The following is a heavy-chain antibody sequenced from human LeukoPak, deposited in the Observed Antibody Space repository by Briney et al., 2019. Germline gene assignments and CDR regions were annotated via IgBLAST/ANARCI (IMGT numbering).Heavy chain of an antibody. V-gene: IGHV4-31*03. CDR2: IYYSGST. CDR1: GGSISSGGYY. CDR3: ARGHRGVVVPAALDC. Sequence: SETLFLTCTVSGGSISSGGYYWSWIRQHPGKGLEWIGYIYYSGSTYYNPSLKSRVTISVDTSKNQFSLKLSSVTAADTAVYYCARGHRGVVVPAALDCWGQGTLVTVSS. J-gene: IGHJ4*02. D-gene: IGHD2-2*01.